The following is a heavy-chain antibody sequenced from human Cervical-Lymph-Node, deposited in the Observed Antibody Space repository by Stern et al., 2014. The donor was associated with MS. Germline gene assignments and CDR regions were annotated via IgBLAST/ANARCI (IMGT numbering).Heavy chain of an antibody. J-gene: IGHJ4*02. V-gene: IGHV1-18*01. CDR3: GRGWGDPRH. D-gene: IGHD3-16*01. CDR2: ITVYNGNT. Sequence: VQLVESGAEVKKPGASVNVSCKASGYTFSSFAITWVRQAPGQGLEWMGTITVYNGNTNYAQRVQDRVTMTTDTSTNTAYLEVRNLGSDATALFYGGRGWGDPRHWGQGTLVTVSS. CDR1: GYTFSSFA.